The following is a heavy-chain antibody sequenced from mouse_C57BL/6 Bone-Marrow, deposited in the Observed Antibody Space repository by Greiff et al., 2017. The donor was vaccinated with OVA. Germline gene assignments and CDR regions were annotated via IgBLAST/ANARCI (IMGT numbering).Heavy chain of an antibody. J-gene: IGHJ4*01. CDR2: IHPNSGST. D-gene: IGHD2-2*01. Sequence: QVQLKESGAELVKPGASVKLSCKASGYTFTSYWMHWVKQRPGQGLEWIGMIHPNSGSTNYNEKFKSKATLTVDKSSSTAYMQLSSLTSEDSAVYYCASRGYPYAMDYWGQGTSVTVSS. CDR3: ASRGYPYAMDY. V-gene: IGHV1-64*01. CDR1: GYTFTSYW.